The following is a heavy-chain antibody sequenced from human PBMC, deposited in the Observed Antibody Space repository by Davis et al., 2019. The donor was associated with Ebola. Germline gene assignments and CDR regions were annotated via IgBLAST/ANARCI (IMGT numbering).Heavy chain of an antibody. Sequence: HSQTLSLTCAISGDSVSINSAGWNWIRQSPSRGLEWLGRTYYNSKWYSDYAASVRGRITINADTSGNKFYLQLNSVTPEDTAIYYCTRGWLRGWFDPWGQGTQVIVSS. J-gene: IGHJ5*02. V-gene: IGHV6-1*01. CDR3: TRGWLRGWFDP. CDR2: TYYNSKWYS. D-gene: IGHD5-12*01. CDR1: GDSVSINSAG.